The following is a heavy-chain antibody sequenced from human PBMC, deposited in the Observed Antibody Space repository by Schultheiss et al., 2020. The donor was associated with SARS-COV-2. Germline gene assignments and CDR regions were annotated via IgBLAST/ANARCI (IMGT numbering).Heavy chain of an antibody. V-gene: IGHV3-33*08. CDR3: ASVLMVYAYDAFDI. Sequence: GGSLRLSCAASGFTFSRHGMHWVRQAPGKGLEWVAVIWYDGSNQYYADSVKGRFTISRDNSKNTLYLQMNNLRAEDTAVYYCASVLMVYAYDAFDIWGQGTMVTVSS. CDR2: IWYDGSNQ. J-gene: IGHJ3*02. CDR1: GFTFSRHG. D-gene: IGHD2-8*01.